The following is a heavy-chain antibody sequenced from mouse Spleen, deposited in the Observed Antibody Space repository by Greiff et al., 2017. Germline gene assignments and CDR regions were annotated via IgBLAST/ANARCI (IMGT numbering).Heavy chain of an antibody. CDR3: ARSGGKGWYFDV. J-gene: IGHJ1*03. CDR2: INPSTGGT. CDR1: GYSFTGYY. Sequence: EVKLMESGPELVKPGASVKISCKASGYSFTGYYMNWVKQSPEKSLEWIGEINPSTGGTTYNQKFKAKATLTVDKSSSTAYMQLKSLTSEDSAVYYCARSGGKGWYFDVWGTGTTVTVSS. V-gene: IGHV1-42*01. D-gene: IGHD1-3*01.